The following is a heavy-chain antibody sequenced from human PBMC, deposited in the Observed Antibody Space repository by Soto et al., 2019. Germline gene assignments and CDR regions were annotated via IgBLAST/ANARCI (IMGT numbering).Heavy chain of an antibody. D-gene: IGHD3-9*01. CDR1: GFNSSTYW. CDR3: ARGPDILTGYYAFDY. Sequence: GSLRLSCAASGFNSSTYWMSWVRQAPGKGLEWVANIKQDASIKYYVDSVKGRFTLSRDNAKNSLYLQLNSLRVEDTAVYYCARGPDILTGYYAFDYWGQGTLVTVSS. J-gene: IGHJ4*02. V-gene: IGHV3-7*01. CDR2: IKQDASIK.